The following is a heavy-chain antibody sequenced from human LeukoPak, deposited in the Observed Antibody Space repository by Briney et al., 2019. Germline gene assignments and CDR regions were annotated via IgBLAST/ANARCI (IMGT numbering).Heavy chain of an antibody. CDR2: IYYSGST. D-gene: IGHD6-13*01. J-gene: IGHJ4*02. Sequence: PSETLSLTCTVSGGSISSYYWSWIRQPPGKGLEWIGYIYYSGSTNYSPSLKSRVTISVDTSKNQFSLKLSSVTAADTAVYYCAAAGISRRFDYWGQGTLVTVSS. CDR1: GGSISSYY. V-gene: IGHV4-59*01. CDR3: AAAGISRRFDY.